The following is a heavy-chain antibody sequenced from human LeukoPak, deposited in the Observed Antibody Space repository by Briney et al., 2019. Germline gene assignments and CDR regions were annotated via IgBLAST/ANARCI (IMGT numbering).Heavy chain of an antibody. V-gene: IGHV3-7*01. CDR1: GFTFSSYW. J-gene: IGHJ4*02. CDR2: IKQDGSEE. D-gene: IGHD4-17*01. Sequence: GGSLRLSCAASGFTFSSYWMSWVRQAPGKGLEWVANIKQDGSEEYYVDSVKGRFTISRDNAKNSLYLQMNSLRAEDTAVYYCARDTTATTGGFDYWGQGTLVTVSS. CDR3: ARDTTATTGGFDY.